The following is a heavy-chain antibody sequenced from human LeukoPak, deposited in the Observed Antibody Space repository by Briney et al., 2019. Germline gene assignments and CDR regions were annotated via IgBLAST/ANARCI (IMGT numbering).Heavy chain of an antibody. J-gene: IGHJ4*02. Sequence: ASVKVSCRTSGYTFTSFDINWVRQATGQGLEWLGWMNPYTHKTGYAQKFQGRVTFTGDTSIRTAYMEVSNLTSEDTAVYYCARAPSPYYYDSSAYYSDYWGQGTLVTVSS. CDR3: ARAPSPYYYDSSAYYSDY. CDR2: MNPYTHKT. D-gene: IGHD3-22*01. CDR1: GYTFTSFD. V-gene: IGHV1-8*03.